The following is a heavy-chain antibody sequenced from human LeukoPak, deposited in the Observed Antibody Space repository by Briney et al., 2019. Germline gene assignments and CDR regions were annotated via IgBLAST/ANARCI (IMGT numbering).Heavy chain of an antibody. CDR1: GFTFSSYA. Sequence: GGSLRLSCAASGFTFSSYAMSWVRQAPGKGLEWVANIKQDGSEKYYVDSVKGRFTISRDNAKNSLYLQMNSLRAEDTAVYYCARDWSDWGQGTLVTVSS. CDR2: IKQDGSEK. CDR3: ARDWSD. V-gene: IGHV3-7*01. J-gene: IGHJ4*02.